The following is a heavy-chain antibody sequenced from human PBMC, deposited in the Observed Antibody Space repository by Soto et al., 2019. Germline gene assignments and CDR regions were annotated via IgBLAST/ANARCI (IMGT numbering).Heavy chain of an antibody. D-gene: IGHD3-9*01. V-gene: IGHV3-48*03. J-gene: IGHJ4*02. CDR2: IFTTGTTM. Sequence: GGSLRLSCAASGFTFSSYAMHWVRQAPGKGLEWLSYIFTTGTTMYYADSVKGRFTVSRDNAKNSVFLLLNSLRAEDTAVYYCARDKDWAFDYWGQGTLVTVSS. CDR3: ARDKDWAFDY. CDR1: GFTFSSYA.